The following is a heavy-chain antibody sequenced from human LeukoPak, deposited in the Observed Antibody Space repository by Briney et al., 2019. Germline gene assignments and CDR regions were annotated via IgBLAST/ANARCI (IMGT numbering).Heavy chain of an antibody. D-gene: IGHD7-27*01. CDR2: ICYSGST. CDR3: ARDGTGDLEAFDI. V-gene: IGHV4-59*06. J-gene: IGHJ3*02. Sequence: SETLSLTCTVSGGSISSYYWSWIRQHPGKGLEWIGYICYSGSTYYNPSLKSRVTISVDTSKNQFSLKLSSVTAADTAVYYCARDGTGDLEAFDIWGQGTMVAVSS. CDR1: GGSISSYY.